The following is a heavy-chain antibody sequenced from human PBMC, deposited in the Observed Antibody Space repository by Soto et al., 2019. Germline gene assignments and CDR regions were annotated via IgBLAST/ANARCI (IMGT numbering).Heavy chain of an antibody. CDR3: AKGGRQWLVTSDFNY. J-gene: IGHJ4*02. Sequence: VQLVESGGGVVQPGRSLRLSCVASGFTFSDYAMHWVRQAPGKGLEWVAVVSHDGRNTHYADSVKGRFTISRDSSKNTVSLEMASLRAEDTAVYYCAKGGRQWLVTSDFNYWGQGALVTVSS. CDR1: GFTFSDYA. V-gene: IGHV3-30*18. CDR2: VSHDGRNT. D-gene: IGHD6-19*01.